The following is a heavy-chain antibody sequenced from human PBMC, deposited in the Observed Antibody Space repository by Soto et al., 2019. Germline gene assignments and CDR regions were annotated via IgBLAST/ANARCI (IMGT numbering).Heavy chain of an antibody. CDR1: GFTFSSYA. D-gene: IGHD6-19*01. CDR3: AKAEGWYFRAPFDY. CDR2: ISGSGGST. Sequence: LRLSCAASGFTFSSYAMSWVRQAPGKGLEWVSAISGSGGSTYYADSVKGRFTISRDNSKNTLYLQMNSLRAEDTAVYYCAKAEGWYFRAPFDYWGQGTLVTVSS. J-gene: IGHJ4*02. V-gene: IGHV3-23*01.